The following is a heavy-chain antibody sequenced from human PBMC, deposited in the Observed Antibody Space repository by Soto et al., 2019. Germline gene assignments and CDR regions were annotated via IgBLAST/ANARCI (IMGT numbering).Heavy chain of an antibody. CDR2: IYLDGST. CDR1: GFSVNSDY. CDR3: AREPFWSSHLPLDAFDI. Sequence: ESGGGLIQPGGSLRLSCAASGFSVNSDYVSWVRQAPGKGLEWVSVIYLDGSTFYSDSVKGRFTISKDSSKNTVFLQMNNLRTEDTALYFCAREPFWSSHLPLDAFDIWGQGTMVTVSS. J-gene: IGHJ3*02. V-gene: IGHV3-53*01. D-gene: IGHD3-3*01.